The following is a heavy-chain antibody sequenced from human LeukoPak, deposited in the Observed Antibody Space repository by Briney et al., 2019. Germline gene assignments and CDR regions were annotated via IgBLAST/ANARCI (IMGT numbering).Heavy chain of an antibody. J-gene: IGHJ4*02. Sequence: GGSLRLSCAASGFTFSRYAMSWVRHAPGKGLEWVSAISGSGRTGTYYADSVKGRFTISRDNSKNTLYPQMNSLRVEDTAVYYCAKDALGDWNVFDYWGQGTLVTVSS. CDR3: AKDALGDWNVFDY. CDR1: GFTFSRYA. V-gene: IGHV3-23*01. D-gene: IGHD1-1*01. CDR2: ISGSGRTGT.